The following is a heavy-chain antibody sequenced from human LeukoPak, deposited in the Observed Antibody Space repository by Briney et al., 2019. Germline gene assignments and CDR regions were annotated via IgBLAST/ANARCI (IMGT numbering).Heavy chain of an antibody. V-gene: IGHV3-53*01. CDR2: IYSGGST. D-gene: IGHD6-13*01. CDR1: GFTVSSNY. CDR3: AREGVGYSSSWYPYYFDY. Sequence: GGSLRLSCAASGFTVSSNYMSWVRQAPGKGLEWVSVIYSGGSTYYADSVKGRFTISRDNSKNTLYLQMNSLRAEDTAVYYCAREGVGYSSSWYPYYFDYWGQGTLVTVSS. J-gene: IGHJ4*02.